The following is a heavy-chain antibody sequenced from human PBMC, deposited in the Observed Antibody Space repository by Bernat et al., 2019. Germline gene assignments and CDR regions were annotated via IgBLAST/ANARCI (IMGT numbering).Heavy chain of an antibody. CDR3: ARYPYGDYVFDY. D-gene: IGHD4-17*01. J-gene: IGHJ4*02. CDR2: IDPSDAYT. Sequence: EVQLVQSGAEVKKPGESLRISCKGSGYSFTSYWISWVRQMPGKGLEWMGRIDPSDAYTNYSPSFQGHVTISADKSISTAYLQWSSLKASDTAMYYCARYPYGDYVFDYWGQGTLVTVSS. V-gene: IGHV5-10-1*03. CDR1: GYSFTSYW.